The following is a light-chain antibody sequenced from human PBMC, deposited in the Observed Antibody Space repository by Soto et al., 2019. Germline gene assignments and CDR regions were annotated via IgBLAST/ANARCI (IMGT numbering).Light chain of an antibody. V-gene: IGLV1-47*01. J-gene: IGLJ2*01. Sequence: QSVLTQPPSASGTPGQRVTISCCGSSSNIGSYYVYWYQQLPGTAPKLLIYRNNQRPSGVPDRFSGSKSGTSASLAISGLRSEDEADYYCAAWDDSLSGVVFGGGTKLTVL. CDR3: AAWDDSLSGVV. CDR1: SSNIGSYY. CDR2: RNN.